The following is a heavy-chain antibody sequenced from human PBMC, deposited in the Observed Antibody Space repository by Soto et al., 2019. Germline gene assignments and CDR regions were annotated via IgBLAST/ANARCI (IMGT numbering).Heavy chain of an antibody. Sequence: GGSLRLSCAASGFTFSSYAMSWVRQAPGKGLEWVSAISGSGGSTYYADSVKGRFTISRDNSKNTLYLQMNSLRAEDTAVYYCAKSNDFWSGYSYGMDVWGQGTTVTVSS. V-gene: IGHV3-23*01. D-gene: IGHD3-3*01. J-gene: IGHJ6*02. CDR2: ISGSGGST. CDR3: AKSNDFWSGYSYGMDV. CDR1: GFTFSSYA.